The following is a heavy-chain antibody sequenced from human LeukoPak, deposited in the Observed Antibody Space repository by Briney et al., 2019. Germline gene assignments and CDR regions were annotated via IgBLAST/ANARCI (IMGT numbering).Heavy chain of an antibody. V-gene: IGHV3-23*01. Sequence: GRSLRLSCAASGFTFSNYAITWVRQDPGKGLAWVSGISDSGGSTYYADSVKGRFTISRHNSKNTLYLQMNSLRAEDTAVYYCAKNTIFADFFDYWGQGTLVTVSS. CDR1: GFTFSNYA. D-gene: IGHD3-3*01. J-gene: IGHJ4*02. CDR2: ISDSGGST. CDR3: AKNTIFADFFDY.